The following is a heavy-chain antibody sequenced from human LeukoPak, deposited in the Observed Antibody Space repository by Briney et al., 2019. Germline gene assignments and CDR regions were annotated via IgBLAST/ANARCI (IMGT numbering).Heavy chain of an antibody. CDR2: AYDSGIS. CDR1: GGSVSNNH. J-gene: IGHJ4*02. D-gene: IGHD6-19*01. CDR3: ARRAGTGTPVYFDY. V-gene: IGHV4-59*02. Sequence: SETLSLTCTVSGGSVSNNHWSWIRQSTEKGLEWIGYAYDSGISNYNPSLESRVPLSVGTSKNQFSLALNPVTGAGTAVYFCARRAGTGTPVYFDYWGQGVLVTVSS.